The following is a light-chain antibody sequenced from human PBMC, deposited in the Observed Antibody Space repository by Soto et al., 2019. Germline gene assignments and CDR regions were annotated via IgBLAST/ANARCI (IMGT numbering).Light chain of an antibody. CDR3: CSYAGGTSVV. CDR2: EDI. Sequence: QSVLTQPASVSGSPGQSITISCTGTSSDVGSYNLVSWYQQHPGKAPKLMIYEDIERPSGVSNRFSGSKSGNTASLTISGLQTEDEADYYCCSYAGGTSVVFGGGTKATVL. V-gene: IGLV2-23*01. J-gene: IGLJ2*01. CDR1: SSDVGSYNL.